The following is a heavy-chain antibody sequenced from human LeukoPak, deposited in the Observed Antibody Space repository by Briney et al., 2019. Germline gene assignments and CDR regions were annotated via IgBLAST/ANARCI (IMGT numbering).Heavy chain of an antibody. CDR1: GFTFSSFW. CDR2: IRQDGSEK. D-gene: IGHD4-17*01. CDR3: ASISYGDYEH. V-gene: IGHV3-7*05. Sequence: PGGSLRLSCAASGFTFSSFWMNWVRQAPGKGLEWVANIRQDGSEKKYVDSVKGRFTISRDNAKNALYLQMNSLRAEDTAVYYCASISYGDYEHWGQGTLVTVSS. J-gene: IGHJ1*01.